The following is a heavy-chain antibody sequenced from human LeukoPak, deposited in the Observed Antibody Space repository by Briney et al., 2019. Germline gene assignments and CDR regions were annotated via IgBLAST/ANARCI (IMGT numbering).Heavy chain of an antibody. Sequence: PGGSLRLSCAASGFTLSSYWMHWVRQAPGMGLVWVSRINSDGSSTSYADSVKGRFTISRDNAKNTLYLQMNSLRAEDTAVYFCAGGSYYGSGSYYVLSDFWGQGTLVTVSS. V-gene: IGHV3-74*01. J-gene: IGHJ4*02. CDR2: INSDGSST. D-gene: IGHD3-10*01. CDR3: AGGSYYGSGSYYVLSDF. CDR1: GFTLSSYW.